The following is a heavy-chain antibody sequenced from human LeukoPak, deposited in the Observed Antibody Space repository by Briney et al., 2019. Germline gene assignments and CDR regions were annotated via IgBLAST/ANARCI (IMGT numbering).Heavy chain of an antibody. CDR1: GGTFSSYA. CDR3: ARDRTGDDAFDI. V-gene: IGHV1-69*04. CDR2: IIPILGIA. Sequence: SVKVSCKASGGTFSSYAISWVRQAPGQGLEWMGRIIPILGIANYAQKFQGRVTITADKSTSTAYMELSSLRSEDTAVYYCARDRTGDDAFDIWGQGTMVTVSS. D-gene: IGHD7-27*01. J-gene: IGHJ3*02.